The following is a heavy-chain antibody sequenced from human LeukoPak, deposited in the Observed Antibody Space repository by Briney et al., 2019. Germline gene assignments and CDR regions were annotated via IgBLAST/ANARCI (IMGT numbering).Heavy chain of an antibody. J-gene: IGHJ6*03. CDR2: ISSSSSTI. Sequence: GGSLRLSCAASGFTFSSYSMNWVRQAPGKGLEWVSYISSSSSTIYYADSVEGRFTISRDNAKNSLYLQMNNLRAEDTAVYYCARDKGTITPRGYYYYMDVWGRGTTVTVSS. D-gene: IGHD5-24*01. CDR1: GFTFSSYS. V-gene: IGHV3-48*01. CDR3: ARDKGTITPRGYYYYMDV.